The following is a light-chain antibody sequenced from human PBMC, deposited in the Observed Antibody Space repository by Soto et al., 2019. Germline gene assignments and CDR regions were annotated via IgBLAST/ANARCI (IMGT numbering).Light chain of an antibody. Sequence: QSVLTQPASVSGSPGQSITISCTGTTSDIGGHKYVSWYQQHPDKAPKVLIFEVSNRPSGISDRFSGSKSGNTASLTISGLQAEDEADYYCSSYTSSTTSLVFGGGTKVTVL. J-gene: IGLJ2*01. V-gene: IGLV2-14*01. CDR2: EVS. CDR1: TSDIGGHKY. CDR3: SSYTSSTTSLV.